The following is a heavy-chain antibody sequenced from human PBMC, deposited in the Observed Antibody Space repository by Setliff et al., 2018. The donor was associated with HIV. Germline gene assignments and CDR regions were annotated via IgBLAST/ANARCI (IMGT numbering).Heavy chain of an antibody. CDR1: GYTFKTYG. CDR3: ARLGSGWSDSYYYAMDV. CDR2: INPYNGHT. D-gene: IGHD6-19*01. Sequence: ASVKVSCKASGYTFKTYGISWVRQAPGHGLEWMGWINPYNGHTNYAQNFQGRVTMTIDTSTSRAYMELKSLTSDDTAAYFCARLGSGWSDSYYYAMDVRGQGTTVTVSS. J-gene: IGHJ6*02. V-gene: IGHV1-18*01.